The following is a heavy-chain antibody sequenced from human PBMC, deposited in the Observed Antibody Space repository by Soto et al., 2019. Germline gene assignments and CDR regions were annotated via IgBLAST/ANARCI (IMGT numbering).Heavy chain of an antibody. Sequence: QVQLVQSGTEVKKPGASVRVSCKASGYNFDSYGLNWVRQAPGQGLEWMGWISTYTGNTDYPQKFQGRVTMTTDTSTNTAFLDLRSLTSDDTAVYYCVRDVSVSSGSFGGYWGQGTLVTVSS. D-gene: IGHD3-10*01. J-gene: IGHJ4*02. CDR1: GYNFDSYG. V-gene: IGHV1-18*01. CDR2: ISTYTGNT. CDR3: VRDVSVSSGSFGGY.